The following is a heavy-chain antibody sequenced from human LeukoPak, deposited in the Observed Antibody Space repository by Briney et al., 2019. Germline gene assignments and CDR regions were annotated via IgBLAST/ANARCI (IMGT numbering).Heavy chain of an antibody. Sequence: PGGSLRLSCAASGFTFSSYGMHWVRQAPGKGLEWVAVIWYDGSNKYYADSVKGRYTISRDNSKNRLYLQMNSLRAEDTAVYYCARDMSDAFDIWGQGTMVTVSS. D-gene: IGHD3-16*01. CDR2: IWYDGSNK. V-gene: IGHV3-33*01. CDR3: ARDMSDAFDI. J-gene: IGHJ3*02. CDR1: GFTFSSYG.